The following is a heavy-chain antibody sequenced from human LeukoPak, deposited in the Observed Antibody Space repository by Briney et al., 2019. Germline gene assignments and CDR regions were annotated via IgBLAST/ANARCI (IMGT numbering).Heavy chain of an antibody. V-gene: IGHV4-34*01. CDR1: GGSFSGYY. Sequence: SETLSLTCAVYGGSFSGYYWSWIRQPPGKGLEWIGEINHSGSTNYNPSLKSRVTISVDTSKNQFSLKLSSVTAADTAVYYCARDTSVLLWFGEIRKYDYWGQGTLVTVSS. CDR3: ARDTSVLLWFGEIRKYDY. J-gene: IGHJ4*02. CDR2: INHSGST. D-gene: IGHD3-10*01.